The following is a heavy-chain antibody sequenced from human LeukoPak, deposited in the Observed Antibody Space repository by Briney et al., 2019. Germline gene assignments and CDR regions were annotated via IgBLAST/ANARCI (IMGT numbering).Heavy chain of an antibody. D-gene: IGHD2-15*01. CDR1: GFTFSNYA. Sequence: GGSLRLSCAGSGFTFSNYAMSWVRQAPGKGLEWVSSIVSSGGNTFYADSVKGRFTISRDNSKNTLYLEMNSLRAEDTAVYYCATKTGFCSGGSCYDYWGQGTLVTVSS. V-gene: IGHV3-23*01. J-gene: IGHJ4*02. CDR2: IVSSGGNT. CDR3: ATKTGFCSGGSCYDY.